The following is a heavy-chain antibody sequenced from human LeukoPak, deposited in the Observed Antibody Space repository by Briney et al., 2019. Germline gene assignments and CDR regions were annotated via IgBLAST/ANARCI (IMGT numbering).Heavy chain of an antibody. CDR1: GGSISSSNW. CDR3: ARAPEGGLLFVDAFDI. D-gene: IGHD1-26*01. J-gene: IGHJ3*02. CDR2: IYHSGST. Sequence: SGTLSLTCAVSGGSISSSNWWSWVRQPPGKGLEWIGEIYHSGSTNYNPSLKSRVTISVDKSKNQFSLKLSSVTAADTAVCYCARAPEGGLLFVDAFDIWGQGTMVTVSS. V-gene: IGHV4-4*02.